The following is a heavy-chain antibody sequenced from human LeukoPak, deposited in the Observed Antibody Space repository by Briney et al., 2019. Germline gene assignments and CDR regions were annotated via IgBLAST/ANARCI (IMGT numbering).Heavy chain of an antibody. J-gene: IGHJ4*02. CDR1: GDSISSNSAA. CDR2: TYYRSKWFN. CDR3: ARDWYGGSYYRFDS. V-gene: IGHV6-1*01. D-gene: IGHD1-26*01. Sequence: SQTLSLTCAIAGDSISSNSAAWDWIRQSPSRGLEWLGRTYYRSKWFNDYAVSVKSRISINPDTSKNQFSLQLNSVTPDDTAVYYCARDWYGGSYYRFDSWGQGSLVTVSS.